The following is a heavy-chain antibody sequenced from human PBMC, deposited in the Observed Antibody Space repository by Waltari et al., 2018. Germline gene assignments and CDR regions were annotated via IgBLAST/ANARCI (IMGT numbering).Heavy chain of an antibody. J-gene: IGHJ4*02. Sequence: QLKLQESGPGLVQPSGTLSLTCGVFGDFMSTTDCWSWVRQPPGKGLEWIGQVHRSGGPNYSPSFSSRVTMSLDTPNNQVSLELTSATAADTAVYYCARDRGRGLYLDSWGPGILVTVSP. V-gene: IGHV4-4*02. CDR3: ARDRGRGLYLDS. CDR1: GDFMSTTDC. CDR2: VHRSGGP. D-gene: IGHD2-15*01.